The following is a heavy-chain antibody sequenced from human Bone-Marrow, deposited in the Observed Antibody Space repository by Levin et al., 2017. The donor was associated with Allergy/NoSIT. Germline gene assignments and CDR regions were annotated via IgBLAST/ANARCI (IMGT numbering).Heavy chain of an antibody. CDR3: AKRGGFCGGDCYSFDY. Sequence: GESLKISCAASGFTFSDYGMHWFRQAPGKGLEWVTVISDDGITHHYYADAVKGRFIIFRDNSKNILYLQMNSLRVDDTAVYYCAKRGGFCGGDCYSFDYWGQGTQVTVSS. J-gene: IGHJ4*02. V-gene: IGHV3-30*18. CDR1: GFTFSDYG. D-gene: IGHD2-21*02. CDR2: ISDDGITHH.